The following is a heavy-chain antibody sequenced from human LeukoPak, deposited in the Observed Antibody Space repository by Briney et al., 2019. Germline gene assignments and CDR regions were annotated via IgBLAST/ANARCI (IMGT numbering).Heavy chain of an antibody. D-gene: IGHD2-21*02. Sequence: ASVKVSCKASGDTFSDYYAHWVRQAPGQGLEWMGWINPNSGGTNYAQKFQGRVTMTWDTSSRTAYMDLSRLRSDDTAVYYCARDGAVVVTAISASDIWGQGTMVTVSS. CDR1: GDTFSDYY. CDR3: ARDGAVVVTAISASDI. V-gene: IGHV1-2*02. J-gene: IGHJ3*02. CDR2: INPNSGGT.